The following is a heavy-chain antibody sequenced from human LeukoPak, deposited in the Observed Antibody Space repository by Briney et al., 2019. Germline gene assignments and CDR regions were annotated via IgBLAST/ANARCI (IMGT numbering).Heavy chain of an antibody. J-gene: IGHJ4*02. CDR3: AKAIVEMATMPYFDY. CDR2: ISWNSGSI. D-gene: IGHD5-24*01. Sequence: GGSLRLSCAASGFTFSSYAMSWVRQAPGKGLEWVSGISWNSGSIGYADSVKGRFTISRDNAKNSLYLQMNSLRAEDTALYYCAKAIVEMATMPYFDYWGQGTLVTVSS. CDR1: GFTFSSYA. V-gene: IGHV3-9*01.